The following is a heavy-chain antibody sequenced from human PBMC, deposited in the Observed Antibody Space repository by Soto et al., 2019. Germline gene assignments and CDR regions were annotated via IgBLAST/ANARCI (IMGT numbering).Heavy chain of an antibody. J-gene: IGHJ4*01. CDR2: IKSKRDGGTT. CDR1: GLDFINGG. Sequence: EVQLVESGGGLLNLGGPLGFPLPALGLDFINGGLSWVRQAPGKGLEWVGRIKSKRDGGTTDYAAPVKGRFTISREDSKNMLFLQMDSLKIEDTAVYYCSTDEWEWGQGALVTVSS. CDR3: STDEWE. D-gene: IGHD1-26*01. V-gene: IGHV3-15*05.